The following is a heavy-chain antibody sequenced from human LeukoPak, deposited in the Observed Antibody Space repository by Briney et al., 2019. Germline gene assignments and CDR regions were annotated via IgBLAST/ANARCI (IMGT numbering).Heavy chain of an antibody. CDR1: GYTLTELS. J-gene: IGHJ4*02. CDR2: FDPEDGET. D-gene: IGHD6-13*01. Sequence: ASVKVSCKVSGYTLTELSMHWVRQAPGKGLEWMGGFDPEDGETIYAQKFQGGVTMTEDTSTDTAYMELSSLRSEDTAVYYCATGYSSSFPLDYWGQGTLVTVSS. V-gene: IGHV1-24*01. CDR3: ATGYSSSFPLDY.